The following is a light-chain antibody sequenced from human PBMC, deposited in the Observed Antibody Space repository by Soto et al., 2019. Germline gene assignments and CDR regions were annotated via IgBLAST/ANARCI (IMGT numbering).Light chain of an antibody. Sequence: EIVMTQLPATLYVYPGERVTLHCRASQSVTSNLAWYQHKPGQSPRLLIYRASARATGVPDRFSGSGSGTEFTLTISSLQSEDFAVYYCQQYNNWPPITFCQGARLEVK. CDR1: QSVTSN. CDR3: QQYNNWPPIT. J-gene: IGKJ5*01. CDR2: RAS. V-gene: IGKV3-15*01.